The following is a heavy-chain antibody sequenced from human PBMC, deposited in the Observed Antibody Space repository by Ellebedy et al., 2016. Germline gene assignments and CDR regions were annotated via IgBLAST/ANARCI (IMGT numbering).Heavy chain of an antibody. CDR3: AKARDSSGYSPRALDY. CDR1: GITINEHY. Sequence: GGSLRLXCAASGITINEHYMRWVRQAPGKGLQWVSLIYSDGSRHYADSVKGRFTISRDSSKNTLYLQMNSLRAEDTAVYFCAKARDSSGYSPRALDYWGQGSLVTVSS. D-gene: IGHD3-22*01. CDR2: IYSDGSR. V-gene: IGHV3-66*01. J-gene: IGHJ4*02.